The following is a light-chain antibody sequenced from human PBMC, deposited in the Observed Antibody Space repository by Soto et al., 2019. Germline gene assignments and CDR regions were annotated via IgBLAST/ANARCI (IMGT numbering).Light chain of an antibody. V-gene: IGKV3D-11*01. J-gene: IGKJ1*01. CDR3: HQRQSWHRT. CDR1: QYINTR. Sequence: EIVLTQSPATLSSFPGDRVTLSCRASQYINTRLAWYQHRPGQAPRLLIYQTSLRAAGIPARFSASGSGTDFTLTISDVQHEDFALYYCHQRQSWHRTFGKGTKVDI. CDR2: QTS.